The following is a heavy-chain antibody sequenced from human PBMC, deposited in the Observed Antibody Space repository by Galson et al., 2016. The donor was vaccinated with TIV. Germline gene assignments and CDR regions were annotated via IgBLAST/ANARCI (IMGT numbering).Heavy chain of an antibody. CDR2: IYNSGST. J-gene: IGHJ1*01. CDR3: ARWAHSGSYYDYFQN. D-gene: IGHD1-26*01. CDR1: GGSIHNSAYF. V-gene: IGHV4-31*03. Sequence: LSPTCTVSGGSIHNSAYFWTWIRQRPGQGLEWIGNIYNSGSTDYTPSLESRLTIFLDTSRNQFSMRLISVTAADTAVYYCARWAHSGSYYDYFQNWGQGTLVTVSS.